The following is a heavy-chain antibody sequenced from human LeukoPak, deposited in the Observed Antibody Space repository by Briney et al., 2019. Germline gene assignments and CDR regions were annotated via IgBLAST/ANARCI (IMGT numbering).Heavy chain of an antibody. CDR3: ASEGIAVAGPRVDY. CDR1: GFTFSSYG. D-gene: IGHD6-19*01. Sequence: GGSLRLSCAASGFTFSSYGMHWVRQAPGKGLEGVAVISYDGSNKYYADSVKGRFTISRDNSKNTLYLQMNSLRAEDTAVYYCASEGIAVAGPRVDYWGQGTLVTVSS. J-gene: IGHJ4*02. CDR2: ISYDGSNK. V-gene: IGHV3-30*03.